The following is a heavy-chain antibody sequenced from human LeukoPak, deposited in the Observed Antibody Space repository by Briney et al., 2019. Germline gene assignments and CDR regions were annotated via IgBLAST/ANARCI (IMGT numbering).Heavy chain of an antibody. CDR1: GGSISSYY. J-gene: IGHJ4*02. D-gene: IGHD1-1*01. CDR3: ATAGDWNDVPH. CDR2: IHYSGTT. V-gene: IGHV4-59*01. Sequence: SETLSLTCTVSGGSISSYYWSWIRQPPGKGLEWLGYIHYSGTTNYNPSLKSRVTISVDTSKNQFSLRLSSVTAADTAVYYCATAGDWNDVPHWGQGTLVTVSS.